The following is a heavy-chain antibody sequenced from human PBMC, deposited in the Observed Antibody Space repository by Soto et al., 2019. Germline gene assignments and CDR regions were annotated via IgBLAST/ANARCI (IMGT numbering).Heavy chain of an antibody. Sequence: QVQLVQSGAELKKPGASVKVSCKASGYTFSNYDMNWVRQATGQGPEWIGWVNPNNGDTGYAQKFQGRVTLTTDIXXXXXXXXXXXXXXXDXXXXXXXKVSRKGSAIDFDYWGQGTLITVSS. J-gene: IGHJ4*02. D-gene: IGHD3-10*01. V-gene: IGHV1-8*01. CDR1: GYTFSNYD. CDR2: VNPNNGDT. CDR3: XKVSRKGSAIDFDY.